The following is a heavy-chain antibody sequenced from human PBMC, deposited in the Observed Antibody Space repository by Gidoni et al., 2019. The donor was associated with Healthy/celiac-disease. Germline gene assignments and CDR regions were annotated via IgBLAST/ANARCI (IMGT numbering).Heavy chain of an antibody. V-gene: IGHV3-21*01. CDR2: ISSSSSNI. Sequence: EVQLVESGGGLVKPGGSLRLSCAASGFTFSSYSMNWVRQAPGKGLEWVSAISSSSSNIYYADSVKGRFTISRDNAKNSLYLQMNSLRAEDTAVYYCARDPGDTAVYYYGMDVWGQGTTVTVSS. D-gene: IGHD5-18*01. CDR3: ARDPGDTAVYYYGMDV. J-gene: IGHJ6*02. CDR1: GFTFSSYS.